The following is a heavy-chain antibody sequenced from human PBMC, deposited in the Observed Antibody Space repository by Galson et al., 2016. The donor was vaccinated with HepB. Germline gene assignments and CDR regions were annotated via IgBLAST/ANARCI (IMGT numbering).Heavy chain of an antibody. CDR1: GFTFDDYA. Sequence: SLRLSCAASGFTFDDYAMHWVRQAPGKGLEWVSGISWNSGRIGYADSVKGRFTISRDNAKNSLYLQMNSLRAEDTALYYCIKDKYSSGYIVVHFQHWGQGTLVTVSS. CDR2: ISWNSGRI. J-gene: IGHJ1*01. CDR3: IKDKYSSGYIVVHFQH. V-gene: IGHV3-9*01. D-gene: IGHD6-19*01.